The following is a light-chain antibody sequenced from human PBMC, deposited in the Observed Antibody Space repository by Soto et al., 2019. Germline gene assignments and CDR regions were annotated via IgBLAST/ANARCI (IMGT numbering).Light chain of an antibody. V-gene: IGKV3-15*01. CDR2: DAS. Sequence: EIVMTQSPATLSVSPGETATLSCRASQGVTIDLAWYQQKPGQAPRLLIYDASTRATGITARFSGSGSGTEFTLTISSLQSEDFAVYYCQQYQNWPPLTFGGGTRVEIK. J-gene: IGKJ4*01. CDR1: QGVTID. CDR3: QQYQNWPPLT.